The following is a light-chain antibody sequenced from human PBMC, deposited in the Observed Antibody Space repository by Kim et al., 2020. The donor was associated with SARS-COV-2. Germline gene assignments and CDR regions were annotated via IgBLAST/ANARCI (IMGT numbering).Light chain of an antibody. J-gene: IGLJ3*02. CDR3: SAWDRSLSAWV. CDR2: RNN. V-gene: IGLV10-54*04. CDR1: TNNVGYQG. Sequence: QAGLTQPPSVSKGLRQTATLTCTGDTNNVGYQGAAWLQQHQGHPPKLLFYRNNNRPSGISERFSASRSGNTASLTITGLQAEDEADYYCSAWDRSLSAWVFGGGTKLTVL.